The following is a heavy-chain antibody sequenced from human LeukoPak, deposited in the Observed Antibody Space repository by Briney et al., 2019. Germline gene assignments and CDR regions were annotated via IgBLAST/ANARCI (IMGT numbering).Heavy chain of an antibody. CDR2: ISYDGSTK. Sequence: GGSLRLSCAASGFTFSSYAMHWVRQAPGKGLEWVAVISYDGSTKYYADSVKGRFTISRDNSKNTLYLQMNSLRAEDTAVYYCARPPLAGGWYHEFDYWGQGTLVTVSS. CDR3: ARPPLAGGWYHEFDY. J-gene: IGHJ4*02. V-gene: IGHV3-30-3*01. D-gene: IGHD6-19*01. CDR1: GFTFSSYA.